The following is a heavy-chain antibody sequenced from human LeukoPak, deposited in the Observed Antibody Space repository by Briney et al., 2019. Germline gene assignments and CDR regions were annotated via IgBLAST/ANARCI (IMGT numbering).Heavy chain of an antibody. D-gene: IGHD5-18*01. V-gene: IGHV3-30*03. CDR3: ARGSAYSYDFTRRERTKSRLDY. Sequence: PGGSLRLSCAASGFTFSSYGMHWVRQAPGKGLEWVAVISYDGSNKYYADSVKGRFTISRDNSKNTLYLQMNSLRAEDTAVHYCARGSAYSYDFTRRERTKSRLDYWGQGTLVTVSS. J-gene: IGHJ4*02. CDR2: ISYDGSNK. CDR1: GFTFSSYG.